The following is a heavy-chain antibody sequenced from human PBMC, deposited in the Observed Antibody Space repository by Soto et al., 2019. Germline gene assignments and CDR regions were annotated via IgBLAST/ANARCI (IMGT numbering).Heavy chain of an antibody. CDR3: ARARDFYYGMDV. V-gene: IGHV5-51*01. Sequence: EVQLVQSGAEVKKPGESLKISCKASGYISTTDWIGWVRQMPVKGLEWMGLIYPGDSDTRYSPSFQGQVTISVARSISTAYLQWSSLQASDTAIYYCARARDFYYGMDVWGQGTTVTVSS. CDR1: GYISTTDW. J-gene: IGHJ6*02. CDR2: IYPGDSDT.